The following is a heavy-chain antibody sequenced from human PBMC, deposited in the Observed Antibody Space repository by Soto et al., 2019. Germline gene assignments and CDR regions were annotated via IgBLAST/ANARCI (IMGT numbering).Heavy chain of an antibody. CDR1: GFTFTRYS. CDR2: ISSTTNYI. CDR3: ARESEDLTSNFDY. V-gene: IGHV3-21*06. J-gene: IGHJ4*02. Sequence: VGSVRLSCAASGFTFTRYSMNWVRQAPGKGLEWVSSISSTTNYIYYGDSMKGRFTISRDNAKNSLYLEMNSLRAEDTAVYYCARESEDLTSNFDYWGQGTLVTVSS.